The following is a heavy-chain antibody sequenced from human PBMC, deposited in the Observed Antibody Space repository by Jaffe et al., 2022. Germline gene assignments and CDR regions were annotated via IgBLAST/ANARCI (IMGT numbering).Heavy chain of an antibody. V-gene: IGHV3-23*01. D-gene: IGHD2-2*01. CDR2: ISASGGST. Sequence: EVQLLESGGGLAQPGGSLRLSCAASGFNFRSYAMSWVRQAPGKGLQWVSAISASGGSTYYVDSVTGRFTISRDNSKNTLYLQMNSLSAEDTAIYYCAKDDLDYCSSTSCSTDYWGQGTLVTVSS. CDR3: AKDDLDYCSSTSCSTDY. CDR1: GFNFRSYA. J-gene: IGHJ4*02.